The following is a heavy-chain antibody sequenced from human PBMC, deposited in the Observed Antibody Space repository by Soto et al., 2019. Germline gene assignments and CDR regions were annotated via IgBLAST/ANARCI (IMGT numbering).Heavy chain of an antibody. J-gene: IGHJ4*02. Sequence: PSETLSLTCAVYGGSFSGYYWSWIRQPPGKGLEWIGEINHSGSTNYNPSLKSRVTISVDTSKNQFSLKLSSVTAADTAVYYCAIPIYDYGDYVFDYWGQGTLVTVSS. CDR1: GGSFSGYY. CDR3: AIPIYDYGDYVFDY. V-gene: IGHV4-34*01. D-gene: IGHD4-17*01. CDR2: INHSGST.